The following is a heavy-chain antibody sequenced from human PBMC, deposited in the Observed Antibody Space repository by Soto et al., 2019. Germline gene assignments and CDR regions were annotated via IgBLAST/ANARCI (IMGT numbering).Heavy chain of an antibody. CDR1: GYTSADFG. J-gene: IGHJ5*02. V-gene: IGHV1-69*13. D-gene: IGHD2-21*02. CDR3: ATSSRKHCRGDTCFENWFDP. Sequence: SVKVSCKASGYTSADFGISWVRQAPGQGLEWMGWVIPMFGTANYEQRFQGRLTINADERTNTAYMELSTLRSEDSAVYYCATSSRKHCRGDTCFENWFDPWGQGTRVIVS. CDR2: VIPMFGTA.